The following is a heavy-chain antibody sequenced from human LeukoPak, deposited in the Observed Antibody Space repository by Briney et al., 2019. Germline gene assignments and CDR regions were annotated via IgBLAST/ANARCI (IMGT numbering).Heavy chain of an antibody. V-gene: IGHV3-30*02. CDR1: GFTFSSYG. CDR3: AKGSGWEMSYYYYYMDV. Sequence: HPGGSLRLSCAASGFTFSSYGMHWVRQAPGKGLEWVAFIRYDGSNKYYVGSVKGRFTISRDNSKNTLYLQMNSLRAEDTAVYYCAKGSGWEMSYYYYYMDVWGKGTTVTISS. J-gene: IGHJ6*03. D-gene: IGHD1-26*01. CDR2: IRYDGSNK.